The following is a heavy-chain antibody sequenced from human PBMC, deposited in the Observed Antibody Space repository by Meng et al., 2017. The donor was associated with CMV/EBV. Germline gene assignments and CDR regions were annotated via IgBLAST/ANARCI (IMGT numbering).Heavy chain of an antibody. D-gene: IGHD6-13*01. CDR2: FCYSGTT. J-gene: IGHJ5*02. CDR1: GGSNNTDHYC. V-gene: IGHV4-39*02. CDR3: ARGLAAAGIHWFDP. Sequence: SGGSNNTDHYCGGWNRQPRGKGLEWIGNFCYSGTTSYKPSLNGRVSMSVDTSKSRFSLTLRSVTAADTALYYCARGLAAAGIHWFDPWGQGTLVTVSS.